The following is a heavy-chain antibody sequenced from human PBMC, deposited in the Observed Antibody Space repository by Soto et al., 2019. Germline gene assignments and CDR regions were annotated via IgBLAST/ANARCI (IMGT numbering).Heavy chain of an antibody. CDR3: ARDDCGYFHSSGRLAFDI. CDR1: EFTFSSFA. CDR2: ISYDESNK. Sequence: TGGSLRLSCAASEFTFSSFAMHWVRQAPGKGLEWVAFISYDESNKYYADSVKGRFTISRDNSKNTLYLQMNSLRAEDTAVYYCARDDCGYFHSSGRLAFDIWGQGTMVTVSS. D-gene: IGHD3-22*01. J-gene: IGHJ3*02. V-gene: IGHV3-30-3*01.